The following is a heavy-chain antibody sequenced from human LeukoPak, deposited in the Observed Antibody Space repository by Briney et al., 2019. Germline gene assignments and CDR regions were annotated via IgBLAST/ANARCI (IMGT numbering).Heavy chain of an antibody. CDR1: GFKFTNFY. CDR2: INPSGGTT. D-gene: IGHD6-6*01. Sequence: ASVKISCKASGFKFTNFYFHWVRQAPGQGLEWMGIINPSGGTTTYAQKFQGSITMTRDTSTSTVYMEMTSLTSEDTAVYYCARSEYSKSIWFDPWGQGTPVTVSS. V-gene: IGHV1-46*01. CDR3: ARSEYSKSIWFDP. J-gene: IGHJ5*02.